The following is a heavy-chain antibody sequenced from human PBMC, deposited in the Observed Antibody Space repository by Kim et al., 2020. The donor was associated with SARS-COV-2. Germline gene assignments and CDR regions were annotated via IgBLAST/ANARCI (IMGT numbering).Heavy chain of an antibody. CDR1: GFTFSSYG. CDR3: ARDPLRPPDFSVAAAGTPTDGMDV. J-gene: IGHJ6*02. V-gene: IGHV3-33*01. Sequence: GGSLRLSCAASGFTFSSYGMHWVRQAPGKGLEWVAVIWYDGSNKYYADSVKGRFTISRDNSKNTLYLQMNSLRAEDTAVYYCARDPLRPPDFSVAAAGTPTDGMDVWGQGTTVTVSS. CDR2: IWYDGSNK. D-gene: IGHD6-13*01.